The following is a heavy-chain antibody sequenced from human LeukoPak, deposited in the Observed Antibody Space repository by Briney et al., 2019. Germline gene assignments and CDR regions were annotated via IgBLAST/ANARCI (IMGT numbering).Heavy chain of an antibody. Sequence: PGGSLRLSCAASGFTFIHYGMHWVRQAPGKGLEWVAFIQYDGFNKYYADSLKGRFTISRDNSKNTMHLQVNSLRAEDTAVYYCVKDALQEWEQLLQQPEGGAHFDFWGQGALVTVSS. D-gene: IGHD1-26*01. CDR1: GFTFIHYG. V-gene: IGHV3-30*02. CDR2: IQYDGFNK. CDR3: VKDALQEWEQLLQQPEGGAHFDF. J-gene: IGHJ4*02.